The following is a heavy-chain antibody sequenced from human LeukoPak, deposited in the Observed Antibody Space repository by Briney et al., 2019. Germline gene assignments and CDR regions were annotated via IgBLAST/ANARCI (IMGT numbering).Heavy chain of an antibody. V-gene: IGHV4-34*01. CDR2: INHSGST. CDR3: ARVTYSNYYYYYYYMDV. Sequence: PSETLSLTCAVYGGSFSGYYWSWIRQPPGKGLEWIGDINHSGSTNYSPSLKSRVTISVDTSKNQFSLKLSSVTAADTAVYYCARVTYSNYYYYYYYMDVWGKGTTVTVSS. D-gene: IGHD6-13*01. J-gene: IGHJ6*03. CDR1: GGSFSGYY.